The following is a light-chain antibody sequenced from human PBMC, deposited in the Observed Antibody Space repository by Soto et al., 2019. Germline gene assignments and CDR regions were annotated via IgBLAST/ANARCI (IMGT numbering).Light chain of an antibody. Sequence: QSALTQPASVSGSPGQSITISCTGTSSDVGGYNYVSWYQQHPGKAPKLIIYGVSNRPSGISNRFSGSKSGNTASLTISGLQAEDEADYYCSPYTSSSTLGVFGGGTKLTVL. CDR3: SPYTSSSTLGV. CDR2: GVS. CDR1: SSDVGGYNY. V-gene: IGLV2-14*01. J-gene: IGLJ3*02.